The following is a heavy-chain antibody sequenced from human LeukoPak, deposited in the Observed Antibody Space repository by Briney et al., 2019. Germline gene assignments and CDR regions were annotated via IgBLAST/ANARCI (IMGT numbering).Heavy chain of an antibody. J-gene: IGHJ4*02. CDR2: ISMNVQTT. V-gene: IGHV3-64D*06. D-gene: IGHD1-1*01. Sequence: GGSLRFSCSASGFTFTSHVMHWVRQAPGKGLQYVSGISMNVQTTYYAGSVKGRFTISRDSSKNTVYLQMNSLTAEDTAVYYCVREGLERRTNFDYWSQGTLVSVSS. CDR3: VREGLERRTNFDY. CDR1: GFTFTSHV.